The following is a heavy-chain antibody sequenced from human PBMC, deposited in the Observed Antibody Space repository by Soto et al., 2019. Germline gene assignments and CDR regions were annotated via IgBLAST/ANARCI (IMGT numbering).Heavy chain of an antibody. Sequence: QVQLVQSGAEEKKSGASVKVSCKASGYAFSSYAMHWVRQAPGQRLEWMGWINIGSGNTEYSQNFQDRITITRDTSASTVYMELSGLRSEDTAVYYCARDGGDCGYRLAYYYYIGMDVWGQGTAVTVSS. V-gene: IGHV1-3*05. CDR1: GYAFSSYA. D-gene: IGHD2-21*02. CDR3: ARDGGDCGYRLAYYYYIGMDV. J-gene: IGHJ6*02. CDR2: INIGSGNT.